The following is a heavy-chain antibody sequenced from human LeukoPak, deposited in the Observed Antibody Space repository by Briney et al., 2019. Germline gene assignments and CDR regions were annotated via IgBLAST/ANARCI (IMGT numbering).Heavy chain of an antibody. V-gene: IGHV1-18*01. CDR2: ISTYNGIT. J-gene: IGHJ4*02. CDR3: ARHPGGGFDY. Sequence: GASVKVSCKASGYTLSSYGISWVRQAPGQGPEWMGWISTYNGITSYAQKLQGRVTLTTETSTSTVYVELRSLTSDDTAVYYCARHPGGGFDYWGQGTLVTVSS. CDR1: GYTLSSYG. D-gene: IGHD1-26*01.